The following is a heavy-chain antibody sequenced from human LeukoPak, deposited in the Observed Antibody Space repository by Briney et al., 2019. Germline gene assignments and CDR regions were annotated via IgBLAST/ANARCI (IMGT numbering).Heavy chain of an antibody. D-gene: IGHD1-26*01. CDR1: GFPFTAFW. J-gene: IGHJ4*02. V-gene: IGHV3-7*05. CDR3: VRSGGY. Sequence: GESLRLSCAASGFPFTAFWMAWVRQAPGKGLEWVANIKEDGSEKYYVDSVKGRFTISRDNAKNSLCLQMNSLRAEDTAIYYCVRSGGYWGQGTLVTVSS. CDR2: IKEDGSEK.